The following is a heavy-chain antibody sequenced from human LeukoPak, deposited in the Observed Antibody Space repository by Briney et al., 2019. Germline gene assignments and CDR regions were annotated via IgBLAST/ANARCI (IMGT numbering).Heavy chain of an antibody. CDR2: ISSSGSTI. Sequence: GGSLRLSCAAPGFTFSDYYMSWIRQAPGKGLEWVSYISSSGSTIYYADSVKGRFTISRDNAKNSLYLQMNSLRAEDTAVYYCARVAAAAENYFDYWGQGTLVTVSS. V-gene: IGHV3-11*01. J-gene: IGHJ4*02. CDR3: ARVAAAAENYFDY. CDR1: GFTFSDYY. D-gene: IGHD6-13*01.